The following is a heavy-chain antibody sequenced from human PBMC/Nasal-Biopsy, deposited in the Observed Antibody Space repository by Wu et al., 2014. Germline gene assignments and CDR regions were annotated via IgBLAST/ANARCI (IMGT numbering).Heavy chain of an antibody. CDR1: GFTFDLYA. CDR2: ISWNPGSLGL. J-gene: IGHJ3*01. V-gene: IGHV3-9*01. CDR3: VKTIFSRGDTGAFDV. Sequence: LRLSCATSGFTFDLYAMHWVRQAPGKGLEWVSGISWNPGSLGLGYADSVKGRFTISRDNAKKSLYLQMNSLRVEDTALYYCVKTIFSRGDTGAFDVWGQGTTVIVSS. D-gene: IGHD3-3*01.